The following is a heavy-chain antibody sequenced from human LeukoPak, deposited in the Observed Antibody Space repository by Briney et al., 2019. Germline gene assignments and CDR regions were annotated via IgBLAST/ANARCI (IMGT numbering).Heavy chain of an antibody. CDR3: ARIDDSAVAGPNWFDP. CDR1: GGSFSSYY. CDR2: INHGGST. J-gene: IGHJ5*02. D-gene: IGHD6-19*01. V-gene: IGHV4-34*01. Sequence: SSETLSLTCAVYGGSFSSYYWSWIRQPPGKGLEWIGEINHGGSTNYNPSLKSRVTISVDTSKNQFSLKLSSVTAADTAVYYCARIDDSAVAGPNWFDPWGQGTLVTVSS.